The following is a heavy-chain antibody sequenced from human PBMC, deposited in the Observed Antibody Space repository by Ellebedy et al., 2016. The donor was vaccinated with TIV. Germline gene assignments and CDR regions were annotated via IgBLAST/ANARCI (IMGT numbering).Heavy chain of an antibody. V-gene: IGHV4-59*13. J-gene: IGHJ3*02. CDR2: THYTGGP. CDR3: ARWGGEPLTGFDM. Sequence: SETLSLTXAVSGASISNYHWNWNRQLPGKRLEWIGFTHYTGGPTYNPSLKSRVTISLDTSENQVSLKLSSVIAADTAVYYCARWGGEPLTGFDMWGQGTLVTVSS. CDR1: GASISNYH. D-gene: IGHD1-14*01.